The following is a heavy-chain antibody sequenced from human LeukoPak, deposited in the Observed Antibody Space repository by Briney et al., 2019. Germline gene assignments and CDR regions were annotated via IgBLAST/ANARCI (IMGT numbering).Heavy chain of an antibody. V-gene: IGHV4-34*01. Sequence: SETLSLTCAVYGGSFSGYYWSWIRQPPGKGLEWIGEINHSGSTNYNPSLKSRVTISVDTSKNQFSLKLSSVTAADTAVYYCAREWITIFGVVNPYFGYWGQGTLVTVSS. CDR2: INHSGST. D-gene: IGHD3-3*01. CDR3: AREWITIFGVVNPYFGY. CDR1: GGSFSGYY. J-gene: IGHJ4*02.